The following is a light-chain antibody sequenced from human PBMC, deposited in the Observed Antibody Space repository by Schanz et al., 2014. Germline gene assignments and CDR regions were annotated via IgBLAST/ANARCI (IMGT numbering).Light chain of an antibody. Sequence: QAVVTQEPSLTVSPGGTVTLTCGSSTGAVTSGHYAYWFQQMPGQAPRTLIYETSNKHSWTPARFSGSLLGGKAALTLSGVQPEDEAEYYCLLYYGGADWVFGGGTKLTVL. CDR2: ETS. J-gene: IGLJ3*02. CDR1: TGAVTSGHY. V-gene: IGLV7-46*01. CDR3: LLYYGGADWV.